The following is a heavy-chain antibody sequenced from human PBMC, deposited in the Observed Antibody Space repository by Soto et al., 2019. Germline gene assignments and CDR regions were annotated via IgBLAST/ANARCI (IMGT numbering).Heavy chain of an antibody. CDR1: RNGARTYW. V-gene: IGHV5-51*01. Sequence: ESMQISYERSRNGARTYWIGCVRQKSGKSLEWMGIIFPRDSDTKYNPSLQGQVSISADNSVATAYLHLSSLKPSDSAIYYCARQIYVCDTGPNFQYFFACRGQRTPVT. D-gene: IGHD5-18*01. CDR2: IFPRDSDT. J-gene: IGHJ1*01. CDR3: ARQIYVCDTGPNFQYFFAC.